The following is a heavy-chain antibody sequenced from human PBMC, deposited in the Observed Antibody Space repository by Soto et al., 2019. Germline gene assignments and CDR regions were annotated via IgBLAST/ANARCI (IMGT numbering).Heavy chain of an antibody. Sequence: GGSLRLSCAASGFTFSSYGLHWVRQAPGKGLEWVAVISYDGSNKYYADSVKGRFTISRENSKNTLYLQMNSLGAEDTAVYYCAKGSGYSTYNWFAPWGQGTLVTVSS. CDR1: GFTFSSYG. CDR3: AKGSGYSTYNWFAP. D-gene: IGHD6-13*01. V-gene: IGHV3-30*18. CDR2: ISYDGSNK. J-gene: IGHJ5*02.